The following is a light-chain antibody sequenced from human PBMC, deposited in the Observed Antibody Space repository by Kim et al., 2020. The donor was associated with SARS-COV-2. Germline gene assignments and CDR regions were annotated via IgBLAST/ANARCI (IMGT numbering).Light chain of an antibody. CDR3: QQYGSSYT. V-gene: IGKV3-20*01. CDR2: GAS. Sequence: EIVLTQSPGTLSLSPGKRATFSCRASQSVSSSYLAWYQQKPGQAPRLLIYGASSRATGIPDRFSGSGSGTDFTLTISRLEPEDFAVYYCQQYGSSYTFGQGTKLEI. CDR1: QSVSSSY. J-gene: IGKJ2*01.